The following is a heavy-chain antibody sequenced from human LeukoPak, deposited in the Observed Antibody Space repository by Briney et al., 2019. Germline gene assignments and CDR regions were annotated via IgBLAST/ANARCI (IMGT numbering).Heavy chain of an antibody. D-gene: IGHD3-16*02. J-gene: IGHJ4*02. V-gene: IGHV3-48*02. CDR1: GFTFSSYS. CDR3: ATDFTASYRLDY. CDR2: ISSSSSTI. Sequence: GGSLRLSCAASGFTFSSYSMNWVRQAPGKGLEWLSYISSSSSTIYYADSVKGRFTISRDNARNSPYLQMNSLRDEDTAVYYCATDFTASYRLDYWGQGSLVTVSS.